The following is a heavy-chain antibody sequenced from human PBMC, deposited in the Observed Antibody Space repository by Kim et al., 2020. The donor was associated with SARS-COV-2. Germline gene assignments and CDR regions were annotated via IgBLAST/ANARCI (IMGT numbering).Heavy chain of an antibody. J-gene: IGHJ6*02. V-gene: IGHV3-30*07. D-gene: IGHD5-18*01. CDR3: ARDRDGYSYGSSGMDV. Sequence: VKGRFTNSRDNSKNTVYLKMNSLRAEDTAVYYCARDRDGYSYGSSGMDVWGQGTTVTVSS.